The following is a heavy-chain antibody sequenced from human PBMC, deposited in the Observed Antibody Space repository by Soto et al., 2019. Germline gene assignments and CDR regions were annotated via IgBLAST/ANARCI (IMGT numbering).Heavy chain of an antibody. CDR1: GYSFSTYW. V-gene: IGHV5-51*01. Sequence: GESLKISCKGSGYSFSTYWLGWVRQMPGKGLEWMGIIYPRDSDTKYSPSFQGQITFSADKSSNTAYLQWSSLKASDTAIYYCARTIFSNLAGYFYYGMDVWGQGTAFTVSS. CDR3: ARTIFSNLAGYFYYGMDV. D-gene: IGHD3-3*01. J-gene: IGHJ6*02. CDR2: IYPRDSDT.